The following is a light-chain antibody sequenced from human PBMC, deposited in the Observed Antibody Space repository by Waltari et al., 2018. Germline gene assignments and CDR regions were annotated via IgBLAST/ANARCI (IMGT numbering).Light chain of an antibody. CDR3: CSFEDTWV. V-gene: IGLV2-11*01. CDR2: DIS. CDR1: GSDY. Sequence: QSALTQPHSVSGSAGQSVTISCTGTGSDYVSWYQQLPGKAHKLLIYDISKRPSGVPDRFSGSKSGTSASLTVSGLQAEDEADYYCCSFEDTWVFGGGTKLTVL. J-gene: IGLJ3*02.